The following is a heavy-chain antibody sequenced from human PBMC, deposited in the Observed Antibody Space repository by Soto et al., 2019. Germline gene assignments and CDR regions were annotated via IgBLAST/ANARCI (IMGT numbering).Heavy chain of an antibody. J-gene: IGHJ4*02. CDR2: IYHTGPT. D-gene: IGHD4-17*01. Sequence: PSETLSLTCSVSGGFISSDKYYWSWIRQSPGKGLEWIGFIYHTGPTHYNPSVKSRVNISLDKSKDQFSLELTSVTAAHTAIYYCASVLHAYGNIGVDSGAQGIVVTVSS. CDR3: ASVLHAYGNIGVDS. V-gene: IGHV4-30-4*01. CDR1: GGFISSDKYY.